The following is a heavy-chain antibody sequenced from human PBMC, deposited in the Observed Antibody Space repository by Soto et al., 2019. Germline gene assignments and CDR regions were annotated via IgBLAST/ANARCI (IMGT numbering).Heavy chain of an antibody. CDR3: ANDLYFWSGYFQGVDY. D-gene: IGHD3-3*01. CDR1: GFTFSSYG. Sequence: QVQLVESGGGVVQPGRSLRLSCAASGFTFSSYGMHWVRQAPGKGLEWVAVISYDGSNKYYADSVKGRFTISRDNSKNSLYLQMNSLRAEDTAVYYCANDLYFWSGYFQGVDYWGQGTLVTVSS. CDR2: ISYDGSNK. V-gene: IGHV3-30*18. J-gene: IGHJ4*02.